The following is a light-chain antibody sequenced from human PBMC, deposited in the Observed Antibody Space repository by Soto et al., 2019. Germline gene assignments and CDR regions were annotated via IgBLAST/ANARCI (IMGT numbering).Light chain of an antibody. J-gene: IGLJ2*01. V-gene: IGLV4-69*01. CDR1: SGHSNYA. Sequence: QPVLTQSPSASASLGASVKLTCNLSSGHSNYAIAWHQQRPEKGPRYLMKLNSDGSHSKGDGIPDRFSGSISGAERYLTISSLQSEDEADYYCQTWGTGIQVFGGGTQLTVL. CDR2: LNSDGSH. CDR3: QTWGTGIQV.